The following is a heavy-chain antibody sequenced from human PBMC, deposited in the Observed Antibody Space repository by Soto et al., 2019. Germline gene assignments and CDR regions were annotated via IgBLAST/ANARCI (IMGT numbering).Heavy chain of an antibody. Sequence: QVQLQESGPGLVKPSETLSLTCTVSGGSISSYYWSWIRQPPGKGLEWIGYIYYSGSTNYNPSLKSRVTISVDTAKNQFSLKLSAVTAADTDVYYCASYVAAAGTGNFDLWGRGTLVPVSS. CDR2: IYYSGST. CDR3: ASYVAAAGTGNFDL. V-gene: IGHV4-59*01. D-gene: IGHD6-13*01. J-gene: IGHJ2*01. CDR1: GGSISSYY.